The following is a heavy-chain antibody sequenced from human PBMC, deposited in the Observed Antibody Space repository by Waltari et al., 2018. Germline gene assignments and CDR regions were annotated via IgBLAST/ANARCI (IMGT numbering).Heavy chain of an antibody. V-gene: IGHV4-34*01. D-gene: IGHD2-2*03. CDR1: GGSFSGYY. Sequence: QVQLQQWGAGLLKPSETLSLTCAVYGGSFSGYYCSWVRQPPGKGLEWIGENNHSGRTNYNPSLKSRVTRSVDTSKNQFYLKLTSVTAADTAVYYCASDRLGYWRISHFYWGQGTLVTVSS. CDR3: ASDRLGYWRISHFY. J-gene: IGHJ4*02. CDR2: NNHSGRT.